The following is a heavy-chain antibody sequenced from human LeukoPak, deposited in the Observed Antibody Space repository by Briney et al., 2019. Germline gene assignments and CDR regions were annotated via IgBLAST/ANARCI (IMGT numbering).Heavy chain of an antibody. V-gene: IGHV3-15*01. CDR2: IKRKGDDGTI. D-gene: IGHD3/OR15-3a*01. CDR3: TAGTGRSDFDY. J-gene: IGHJ4*02. Sequence: GGSLRLSCAASGFTFSNAWMSWVRQAPGKGLEWVGRIKRKGDDGTIDYAAPVKGKLTISRDDSKYTLYLQMNSLKSEDTAVYYCTAGTGRSDFDYWGQGTLVTVSS. CDR1: GFTFSNAW.